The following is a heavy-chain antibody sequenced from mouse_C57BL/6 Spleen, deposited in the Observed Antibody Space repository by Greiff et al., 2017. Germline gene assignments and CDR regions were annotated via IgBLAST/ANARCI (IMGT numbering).Heavy chain of an antibody. Sequence: QVQLQQPGAELVRPGSSVKLSCKASGYTFTSYWMHWVKQRPGQGLEWIGYINPSSGYTKYNQKFKDKATLTADKSSSTAYMQLSSLTYEDSAVYYGARGGPEVPRYFDVWGTGTTVTVAS. CDR3: ARGGPEVPRYFDV. CDR1: GYTFTSYW. CDR2: INPSSGYT. J-gene: IGHJ1*03. D-gene: IGHD3-3*01. V-gene: IGHV1-7*01.